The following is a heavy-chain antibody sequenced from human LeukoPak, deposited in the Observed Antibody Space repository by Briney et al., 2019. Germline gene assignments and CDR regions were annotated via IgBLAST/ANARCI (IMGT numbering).Heavy chain of an antibody. Sequence: AAVKFSCKAAGYTFTSSCFCWGRHAPAQGLEWMGWISGYNGHTNYVQKLQGRVTMTTDTSENTVYLELRSLRADGTAVYYCARDGHRMYYYATSDYRFDYWGQGTLVTVSS. D-gene: IGHD3-22*01. CDR1: GYTFTSSC. J-gene: IGHJ4*02. CDR2: ISGYNGHT. CDR3: ARDGHRMYYYATSDYRFDY. V-gene: IGHV1-18*01.